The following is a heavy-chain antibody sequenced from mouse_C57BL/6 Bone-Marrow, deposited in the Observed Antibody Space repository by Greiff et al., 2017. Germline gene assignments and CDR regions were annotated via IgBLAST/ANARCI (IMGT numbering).Heavy chain of an antibody. V-gene: IGHV5-6*01. CDR1: GFTFSSYG. D-gene: IGHD1-1*01. J-gene: IGHJ3*01. CDR3: ARHGVTTVVAPDWLAY. Sequence: EVQLVESGGDLVKPGGSLKLSCAASGFTFSSYGMSWVRQTPDKRLEWVATISSGGSYTYYPDSVKGRFTISRDNAKNTLYLQRSSVKSEDTAMYYCARHGVTTVVAPDWLAYWGQGTLVTVSA. CDR2: ISSGGSYT.